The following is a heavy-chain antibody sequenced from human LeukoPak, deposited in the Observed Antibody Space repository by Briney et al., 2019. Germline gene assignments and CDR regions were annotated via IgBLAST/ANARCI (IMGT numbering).Heavy chain of an antibody. CDR3: AKVGYSYGFYYYMDV. CDR1: GFTFSSYA. V-gene: IGHV3-23*01. Sequence: GGSLRLSCAASGFTFSSYAMSWVRQAPGKGLEWVSAISSSGGSTYYADSVKGRFTISRDNSKNTLYLQMNSLRAEDTAVYYCAKVGYSYGFYYYMDVGGKGTTVTVSS. CDR2: ISSSGGST. J-gene: IGHJ6*03. D-gene: IGHD5-18*01.